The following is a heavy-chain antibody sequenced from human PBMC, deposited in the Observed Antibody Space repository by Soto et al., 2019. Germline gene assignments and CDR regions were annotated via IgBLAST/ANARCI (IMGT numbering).Heavy chain of an antibody. CDR3: SRDQGYCTSRSGSRDYSYYGMDV. CDR1: GDTFSSYG. Sequence: QVQLVQSGAEVKKPGSSVKVSCKVSGDTFSSYGISWVRQAPGQGLEWMGGIIPMYGTANYSQKFQGRVTITAYEPTTAANMEMSSMRSEDTAVYLCSRDQGYCTSRSGSRDYSYYGMDVWGQGTTVTVSS. V-gene: IGHV1-69*01. CDR2: IIPMYGTA. D-gene: IGHD2-2*01. J-gene: IGHJ6*02.